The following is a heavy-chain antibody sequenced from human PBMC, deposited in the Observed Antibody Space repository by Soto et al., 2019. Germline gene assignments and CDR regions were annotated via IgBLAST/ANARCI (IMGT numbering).Heavy chain of an antibody. J-gene: IGHJ5*02. CDR3: AKGYCSSTSCHTRAGYNWFDP. CDR2: IRGSGGSQ. V-gene: IGHV3-23*01. CDR1: GFTFSSYA. Sequence: PGGFLRISCAAFGFTFSSYAMSWVRQAPWEGLGWGSGIRGSGGSQYYADSVKGRFPISRATPTNTLYLQMNSLRAEDTAVYYCAKGYCSSTSCHTRAGYNWFDPWGQGTLVTVSS. D-gene: IGHD2-2*01.